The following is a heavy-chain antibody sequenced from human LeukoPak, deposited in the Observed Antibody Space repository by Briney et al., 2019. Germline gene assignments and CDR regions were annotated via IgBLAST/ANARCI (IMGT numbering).Heavy chain of an antibody. CDR1: GYSISSGYY. J-gene: IGHJ3*02. V-gene: IGHV4-38-2*02. CDR2: IYHSGST. CDR3: AKSNGYGLIDI. Sequence: SETLSLTCTVSGYSISSGYYWGWIRQPPGKGLEWIGSIYHSGSTYYNPSLKSRVTISLDTSRNQFSLKLNSVTAADTAVYYCAKSNGYGLIDIWGQGTMVTVSS. D-gene: IGHD3-10*01.